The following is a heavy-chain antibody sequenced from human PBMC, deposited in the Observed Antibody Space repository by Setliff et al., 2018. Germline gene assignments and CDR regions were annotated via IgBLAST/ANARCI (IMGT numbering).Heavy chain of an antibody. Sequence: SETLSLTCTVSGGSINSYYWTWIRQPPGKGLELIGYIYYTGSADYNPSLKSRVTISVDTSKYQFSLKLSSVTAADTAVYYCARAGLGYCSSTSCPYYYYYGMDVWGQGTTVTVSS. D-gene: IGHD2-2*01. CDR1: GGSINSYY. CDR3: ARAGLGYCSSTSCPYYYYYGMDV. CDR2: IYYTGSA. J-gene: IGHJ6*02. V-gene: IGHV4-59*01.